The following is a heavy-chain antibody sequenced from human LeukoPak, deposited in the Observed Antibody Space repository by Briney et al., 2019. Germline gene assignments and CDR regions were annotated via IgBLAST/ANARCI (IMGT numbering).Heavy chain of an antibody. CDR1: GYSISSGNY. CDR2: IYHSGST. CDR3: AKRYCSSTTCYDDRGAFDY. D-gene: IGHD2-2*01. V-gene: IGHV4-38-2*02. Sequence: SETLSLTCTVSGYSISSGNYWDWIRQPLGKGLEWIGSIYHSGSTYYNPSLKSRVTISVDTSKNQFSLKLSSVTAADTAVYYCAKRYCSSTTCYDDRGAFDYWGQGTLVTVSS. J-gene: IGHJ4*02.